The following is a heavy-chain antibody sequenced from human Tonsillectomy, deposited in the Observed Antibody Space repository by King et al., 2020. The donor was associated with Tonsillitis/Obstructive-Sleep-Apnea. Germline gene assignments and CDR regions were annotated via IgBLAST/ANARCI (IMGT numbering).Heavy chain of an antibody. J-gene: IGHJ4*02. V-gene: IGHV3-23*04. Sequence: VQLVESGGGLVQPGGSLRLSCSASGFTFSSYAISWGRQAPGKGLEGGSTIIGSGGGPYYADSVKGRVTLSRDNSKGTLYLQMNSLRAEDTAVYYWATAGYCSGGSCPPHYFDYWGQGTLVTVSS. CDR2: IIGSGGGP. D-gene: IGHD2-15*01. CDR3: ATAGYCSGGSCPPHYFDY. CDR1: GFTFSSYA.